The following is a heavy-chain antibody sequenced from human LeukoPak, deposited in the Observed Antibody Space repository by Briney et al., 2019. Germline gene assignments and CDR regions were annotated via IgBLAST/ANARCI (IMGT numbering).Heavy chain of an antibody. CDR1: GGSISSSSYY. Sequence: PSETLSLTCTVSGGSISSSSYYWGWIRQPPGKGLEWIGSIFYSGSTYYNPSLKSRVTISVDTSNNHFSLKLSSVTAADTAVYYCASGGYGSGPDYWGQGTLVTVFS. CDR2: IFYSGST. V-gene: IGHV4-39*02. CDR3: ASGGYGSGPDY. D-gene: IGHD3-10*01. J-gene: IGHJ4*02.